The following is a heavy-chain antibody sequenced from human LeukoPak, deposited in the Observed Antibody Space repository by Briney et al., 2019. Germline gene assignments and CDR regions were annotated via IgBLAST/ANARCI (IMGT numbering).Heavy chain of an antibody. Sequence: SETLSLTCAVSGASVSGSNYYWGWIRQPPGKGLERIGEINHSGSTNYNPSLKSRVTISVDTSKNQFSLKLSSVTAADTAVYYCARAYSSSWYVDARGLAYWGQGTLVTVSS. J-gene: IGHJ4*02. D-gene: IGHD6-13*01. CDR2: INHSGST. CDR3: ARAYSSSWYVDARGLAY. CDR1: GASVSGSNYY. V-gene: IGHV4-39*07.